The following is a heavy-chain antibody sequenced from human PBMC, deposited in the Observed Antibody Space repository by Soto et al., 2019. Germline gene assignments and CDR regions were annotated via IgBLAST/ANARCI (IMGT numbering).Heavy chain of an antibody. V-gene: IGHV3-11*01. CDR2: ISSTGTAI. J-gene: IGHJ4*02. D-gene: IGHD1-26*01. CDR3: VRDRPTAAQIDY. Sequence: GESLKISCAASGFTFSDYYMSWIRQPPGKGLEWVSYISSTGTAIYYTDSVKGRFTVSRDNAKSSLYLQMNNLRAEDTAVYYCVRDRPTAAQIDYWGQGTLVTVSS. CDR1: GFTFSDYY.